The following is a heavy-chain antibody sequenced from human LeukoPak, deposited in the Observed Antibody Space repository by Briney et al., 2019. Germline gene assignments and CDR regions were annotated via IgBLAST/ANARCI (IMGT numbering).Heavy chain of an antibody. CDR1: GFTFSNYA. V-gene: IGHV3-23*01. J-gene: IGHJ1*01. CDR2: ISGAGT. CDR3: ARDPNGNYVGAFDFQR. D-gene: IGHD4-17*01. Sequence: GGSLRLSCAASGFTFSNYALTWFRQAPGRGLEWVSSISGAGTYYADSVKGRFSISRDNYKNTLYLQMSSLRAEDTAVYYCARDPNGNYVGAFDFQRWGQGTLVTVSS.